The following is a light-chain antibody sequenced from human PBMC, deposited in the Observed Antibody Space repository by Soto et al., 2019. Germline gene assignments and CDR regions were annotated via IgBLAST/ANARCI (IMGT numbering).Light chain of an antibody. CDR2: AAS. J-gene: IGKJ2*01. Sequence: DIKMTQSPSSLSASVGDRVTITCRSSQSISTYLHWYQQKPGKAPKLLIYAASSLQSGVPSRFTGSVSGLDFTLNISSLQPEDFATYFCQQSSSVPYTFGQGTKLEIK. CDR1: QSISTY. CDR3: QQSSSVPYT. V-gene: IGKV1-39*01.